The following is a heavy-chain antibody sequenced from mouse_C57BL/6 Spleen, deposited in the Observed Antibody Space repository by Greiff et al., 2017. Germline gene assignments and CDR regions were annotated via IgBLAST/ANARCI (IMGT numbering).Heavy chain of an antibody. Sequence: EVQLVESGGGLVQPGASLKLSCESNEYEFPSHDMSWVRKTPEKRLELVAAINSDGGSTYYPDTMESRIIISRDNAKKTLYLQMSSLRSEDTALYYCARRSYDYDAYWYFDVWGTGTTVTVSS. D-gene: IGHD2-4*01. J-gene: IGHJ1*03. V-gene: IGHV5-2*01. CDR1: EYEFPSHD. CDR2: INSDGGST. CDR3: ARRSYDYDAYWYFDV.